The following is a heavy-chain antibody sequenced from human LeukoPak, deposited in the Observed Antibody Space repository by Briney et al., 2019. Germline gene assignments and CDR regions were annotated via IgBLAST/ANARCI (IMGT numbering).Heavy chain of an antibody. CDR3: ATHDRYYDILTGYSYFDY. CDR2: MNPNSGNT. D-gene: IGHD3-9*01. J-gene: IGHJ4*02. V-gene: IGHV1-8*01. CDR1: GYTFTSYD. Sequence: ASVKVSCKASGYTFTSYDINWVRQATGQGLEWMGWMNPNSGNTGYAQKFQGRVTMTRNTSISTAYMELSSLRSEDTAVYYCATHDRYYDILTGYSYFDYWGQGTLVTVSS.